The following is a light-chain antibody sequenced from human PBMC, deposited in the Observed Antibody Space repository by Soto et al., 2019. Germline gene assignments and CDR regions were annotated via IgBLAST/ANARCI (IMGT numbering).Light chain of an antibody. V-gene: IGKV1-9*01. CDR1: EDISSY. Sequence: IQLTQSPSSLSASVGDRVTFTCRASEDISSYLVWYQQKPGADPKLLIYAASALHSGVPSRFSGSGSGTDFNLTISRLHTEDFAVYLCQQLKNYTITFGQGTRLEIK. CDR2: AAS. CDR3: QQLKNYTIT. J-gene: IGKJ5*01.